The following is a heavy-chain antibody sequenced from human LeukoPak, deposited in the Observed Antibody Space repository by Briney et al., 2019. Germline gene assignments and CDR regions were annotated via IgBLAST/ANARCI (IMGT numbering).Heavy chain of an antibody. V-gene: IGHV3-48*03. CDR2: ISSSGTTI. Sequence: PGGSLRLSCLVSEFITYEMNRVRQAPGKGLEWVSYISSSGTTIYYADSVKGRFTISRDNSKNTLYLQMNSLRAEDTAVYYCAKLLYYYDSSQPYWGQGTLVTVSS. CDR3: AKLLYYYDSSQPY. CDR1: EFITYE. J-gene: IGHJ4*02. D-gene: IGHD3-22*01.